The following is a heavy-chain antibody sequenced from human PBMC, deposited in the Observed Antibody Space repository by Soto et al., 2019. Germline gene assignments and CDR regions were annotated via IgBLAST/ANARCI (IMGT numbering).Heavy chain of an antibody. D-gene: IGHD6-13*01. V-gene: IGHV3-7*01. CDR3: ARNEYSSSWYRQYYFDY. CDR2: IKQDGSEK. CDR1: GFTFSSYW. Sequence: GGSLRLSCAASGFTFSSYWMSWVRQAPGKGLEWVANIKQDGSEKYYVDSVKGRFTISRDNAKNSLYLQMNSLRAEDTAAYYCARNEYSSSWYRQYYFDYWGQGTLVTVSS. J-gene: IGHJ4*02.